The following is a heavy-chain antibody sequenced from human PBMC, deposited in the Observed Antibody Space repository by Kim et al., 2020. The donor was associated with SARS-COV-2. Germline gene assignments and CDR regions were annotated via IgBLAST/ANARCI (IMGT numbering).Heavy chain of an antibody. V-gene: IGHV3-74*01. D-gene: IGHD6-19*01. Sequence: YADSVKGRFTISRDNAKDTLYLQMNSLRSEDTAVYYCARRQFSSGWYYFDYWGQGTLVTVSS. CDR3: ARRQFSSGWYYFDY. J-gene: IGHJ4*02.